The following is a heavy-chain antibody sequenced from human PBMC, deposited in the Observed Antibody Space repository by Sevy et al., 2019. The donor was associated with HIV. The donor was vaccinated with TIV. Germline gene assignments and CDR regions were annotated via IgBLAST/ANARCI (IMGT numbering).Heavy chain of an antibody. V-gene: IGHV3-33*01. CDR3: ARDGVSSGWYRGYYFDN. Sequence: GESLKISCAAYGFTFSIYGMHWVRQAPGKGLEWVAVIWNDRSNKHYADSVKGRFTISRDNAKNTLDLQMNSLRPEDTAIYYCARDGVSSGWYRGYYFDNWGQGTLVTVSS. J-gene: IGHJ4*02. CDR1: GFTFSIYG. CDR2: IWNDRSNK. D-gene: IGHD6-19*01.